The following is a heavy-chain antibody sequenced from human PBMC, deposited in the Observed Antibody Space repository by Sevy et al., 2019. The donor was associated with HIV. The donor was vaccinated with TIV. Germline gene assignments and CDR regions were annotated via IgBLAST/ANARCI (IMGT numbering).Heavy chain of an antibody. V-gene: IGHV3-30-3*01. J-gene: IGHJ4*02. CDR3: ARAWDDGFDY. D-gene: IGHD1-1*01. Sequence: GGSLRLSCAGSGFTFSNHAMHWVRQAPGKGLEWVAFISYGGSNKYYADSVKGRFTISRDNSKNTLYLQVNGLRAEDTAVYYCARAWDDGFDYWGQGTLVTVSS. CDR2: ISYGGSNK. CDR1: GFTFSNHA.